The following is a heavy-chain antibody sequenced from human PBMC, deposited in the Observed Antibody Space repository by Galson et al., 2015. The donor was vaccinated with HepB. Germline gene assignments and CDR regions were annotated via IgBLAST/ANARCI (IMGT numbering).Heavy chain of an antibody. CDR1: GYSFDNYW. J-gene: IGHJ4*02. Sequence: QSGAEVKKPGESLRISCKGSGYSFDNYWITWVRQMSGKGLEWMGNIDPSDSRTNYSPSFQGHVILSVDETTRIAYLQWSSLKASDTAMFYCARNGYGDYYLNWGQGTLVTVSS. CDR3: ARNGYGDYYLN. CDR2: IDPSDSRT. V-gene: IGHV5-10-1*01. D-gene: IGHD4-17*01.